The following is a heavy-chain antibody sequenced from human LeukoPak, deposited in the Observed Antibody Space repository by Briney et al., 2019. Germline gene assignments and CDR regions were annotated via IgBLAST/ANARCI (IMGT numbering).Heavy chain of an antibody. CDR1: GFTFSSYP. Sequence: GGSLRLSCAASGFTFSSYPMDWVRQAPGKGREWVAIISVDGTNRYYADSVKGRFTISRDDSNNTVYLQMNSLRVDDTAIYFCARGKFFDIWGQGTMVTVSS. CDR2: ISVDGTNR. CDR3: ARGKFFDI. J-gene: IGHJ3*02. V-gene: IGHV3-30-3*01.